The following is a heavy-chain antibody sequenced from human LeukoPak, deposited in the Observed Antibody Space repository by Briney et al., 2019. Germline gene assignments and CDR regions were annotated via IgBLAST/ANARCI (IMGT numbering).Heavy chain of an antibody. D-gene: IGHD2-21*02. CDR3: ARDVVVTSSPDAFDI. V-gene: IGHV4-4*07. CDR1: DGSISGHY. J-gene: IGHJ3*02. CDR2: MFSSGIT. Sequence: SETLSLTCTVSDGSISGHYWSWIRQPAGKGLEWIGRMFSSGITSYNPSLKSRVTMSVGTSKNQFSLKLTSVTAADTAVYYCARDVVVTSSPDAFDIWGQGTMVTVSS.